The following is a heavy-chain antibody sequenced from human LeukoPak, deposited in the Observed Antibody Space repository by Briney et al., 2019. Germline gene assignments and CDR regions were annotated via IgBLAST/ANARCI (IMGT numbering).Heavy chain of an antibody. J-gene: IGHJ4*02. Sequence: GASVKVSCKASGYTFTSYAMHWVRQAPGQRLEWMGWINAGNGNTKYSQKFQGRVTITRDASASTAYMELSSLRSEDTAVYYCAGYYYDSGQYFDYWGQGTLVTVSS. V-gene: IGHV1-3*01. D-gene: IGHD3-22*01. CDR1: GYTFTSYA. CDR2: INAGNGNT. CDR3: AGYYYDSGQYFDY.